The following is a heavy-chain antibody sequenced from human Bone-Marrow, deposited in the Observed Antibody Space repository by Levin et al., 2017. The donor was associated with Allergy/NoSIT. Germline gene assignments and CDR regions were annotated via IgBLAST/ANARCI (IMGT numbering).Heavy chain of an antibody. J-gene: IGHJ6*02. CDR3: AGRGRVYYDSSGYWRAGYGMDV. CDR2: IYYSGST. CDR1: GGSISSYY. V-gene: IGHV4-59*01. Sequence: ESLKISCTVSGGSISSYYWSWIRQPPGKGLEWIGYIYYSGSTNYNPSLKSRVTISVDTSKNQFSLKLSSVTAADTAVYYCAGRGRVYYDSSGYWRAGYGMDVWGQGTTVTVSS. D-gene: IGHD3-22*01.